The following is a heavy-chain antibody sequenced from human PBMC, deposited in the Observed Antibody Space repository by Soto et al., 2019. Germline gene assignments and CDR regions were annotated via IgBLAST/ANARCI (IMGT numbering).Heavy chain of an antibody. D-gene: IGHD1-20*01. V-gene: IGHV1-3*01. CDR3: VRDAGIRGHSGDLDY. J-gene: IGHJ4*02. Sequence: QVPLVQSGAEVKEPGASVKVSCRSSGYTFMSHVMHWVRQAPGQRLEWMGWVTGGNGDTKYSQNFQGRVTITRDTSATTAYMELSRLTSEDTAVYYCVRDAGIRGHSGDLDYWGQGTLVTVSS. CDR1: GYTFMSHV. CDR2: VTGGNGDT.